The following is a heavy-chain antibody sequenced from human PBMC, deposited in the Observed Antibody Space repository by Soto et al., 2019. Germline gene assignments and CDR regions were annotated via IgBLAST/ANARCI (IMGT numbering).Heavy chain of an antibody. D-gene: IGHD3-22*01. J-gene: IGHJ6*02. V-gene: IGHV3-30-3*01. Sequence: GGSLRLSCAASGFTFSSYAMHWVRQAPGKGLEWVAVISYDGSNKYYADSVKGRFTISRDNSKNTLYLQMNSLRAEDTAVYYCARGGDSSGYYLAGMDVWGQGTTVTVSS. CDR2: ISYDGSNK. CDR3: ARGGDSSGYYLAGMDV. CDR1: GFTFSSYA.